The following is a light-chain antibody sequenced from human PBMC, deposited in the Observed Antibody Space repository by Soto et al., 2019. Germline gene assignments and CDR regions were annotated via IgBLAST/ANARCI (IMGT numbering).Light chain of an antibody. J-gene: IGKJ5*01. CDR3: QQYGDSPRT. V-gene: IGKV3-20*01. CDR1: QSFNSIY. CDR2: GAS. Sequence: EIVVTQSPATLSLSPGERATLSCRASQSFNSIYLAWYQQKPGQAPRLLIYGASSRATGIPDRFSGSGSGTDFTLTIARLEPEDFAVYYCQQYGDSPRTFGQGTRLAIK.